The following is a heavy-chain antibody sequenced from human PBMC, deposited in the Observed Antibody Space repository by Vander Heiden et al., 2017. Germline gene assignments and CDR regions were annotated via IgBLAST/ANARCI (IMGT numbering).Heavy chain of an antibody. CDR1: GFTFSGSA. Sequence: EVQLVESGGGLVQPGGSLTLSCADSGFTFSGSAMHWVRQASGKGLEWVGRIRRKANSYATAYAASVKGRFTISRDDSKNTAYLQMNSLKTEDTAVYYCTGSSSSGVDYWGQGTLVTVSS. CDR2: IRRKANSYAT. D-gene: IGHD6-6*01. CDR3: TGSSSSGVDY. J-gene: IGHJ4*02. V-gene: IGHV3-73*01.